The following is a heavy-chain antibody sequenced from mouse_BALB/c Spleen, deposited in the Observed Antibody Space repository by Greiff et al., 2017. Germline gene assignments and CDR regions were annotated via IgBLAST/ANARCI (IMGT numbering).Heavy chain of an antibody. Sequence: EVQRVESGPELVKPGASVKMSCKASGYTFTSYVMHWVKQKPGQGLEWIGYINPYNDGTKYNEKFKGKATLTSDKSSSTAYMELSSLTSEDSAVYYCARNGNYEWYFDVWGAGTTVTVSS. J-gene: IGHJ1*01. CDR1: GYTFTSYV. V-gene: IGHV1-14*01. CDR2: INPYNDGT. D-gene: IGHD2-1*01. CDR3: ARNGNYEWYFDV.